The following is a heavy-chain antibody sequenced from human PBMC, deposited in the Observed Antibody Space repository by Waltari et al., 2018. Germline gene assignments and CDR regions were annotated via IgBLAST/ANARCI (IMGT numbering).Heavy chain of an antibody. CDR1: GYSFTSYW. D-gene: IGHD2-15*01. CDR2: IYPGDSDT. J-gene: IGHJ4*02. CDR3: ARLPHFCSGGSCYAVDY. V-gene: IGHV5-51*03. Sequence: EVQLVQSGAEVNKPGESLKISCKGSGYSFTSYWIGWLLPMPGKGLEWMGIIYPGDSDTRYSPSFQGQVTISADKSISTAYLQWSSLKASDTAMYYCARLPHFCSGGSCYAVDYWGQGTLVTVSS.